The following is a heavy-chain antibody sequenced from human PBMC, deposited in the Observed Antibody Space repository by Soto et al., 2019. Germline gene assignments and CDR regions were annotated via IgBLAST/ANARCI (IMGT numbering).Heavy chain of an antibody. CDR1: GFMFSTHW. J-gene: IGHJ4*01. CDR3: ANDGGWHFGY. D-gene: IGHD6-19*01. Sequence: EVQLVESGGGLVQSGGSLRLSCAASGFMFSTHWMTWVRQAPGKWLEWVATIKTDGSANYYVDSVKGRFTISRDNAKNSLYLQMNSLRDEDTAIYYCANDGGWHFGYWGQGTLVTVSS. CDR2: IKTDGSAN. V-gene: IGHV3-7*01.